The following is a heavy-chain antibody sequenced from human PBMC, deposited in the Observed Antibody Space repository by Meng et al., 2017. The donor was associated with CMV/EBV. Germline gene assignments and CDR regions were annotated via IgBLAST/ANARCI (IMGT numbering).Heavy chain of an antibody. CDR1: GFTFSSYS. CDR3: ARDRRTDQLLFLHYYYYGMDV. D-gene: IGHD2-2*01. J-gene: IGHJ6*02. Sequence: GGSLRLSCAASGFTFSSYSMNWVRQAPGKGLEWVSYISSSSSTIYYADSVEGRFTISRDNAKNSLYLQMNSLRAEDTAVYYCARDRRTDQLLFLHYYYYGMDVWGQGTTVTVSS. V-gene: IGHV3-48*04. CDR2: ISSSSSTI.